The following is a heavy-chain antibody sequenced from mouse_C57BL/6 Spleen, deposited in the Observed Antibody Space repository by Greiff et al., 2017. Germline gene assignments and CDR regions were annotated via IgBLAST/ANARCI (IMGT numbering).Heavy chain of an antibody. CDR1: GFSLTSYG. CDR3: AKMGTGTYYYAMDY. V-gene: IGHV2-5*01. J-gene: IGHJ4*01. Sequence: QVQLQQSGPGLVQPSQSLSITCTVSGFSLTSYGVHWVRQSPGKGLEWLGVIWRGGSTDYNEAFLSRLSITKDNSKSQVFFKMISLQADDTAIYYCAKMGTGTYYYAMDYWGQGPSVTVSS. D-gene: IGHD4-1*01. CDR2: IWRGGST.